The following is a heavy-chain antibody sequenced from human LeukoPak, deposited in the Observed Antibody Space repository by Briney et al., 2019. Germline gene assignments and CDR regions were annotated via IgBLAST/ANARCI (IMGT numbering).Heavy chain of an antibody. V-gene: IGHV1-18*01. J-gene: IGHJ4*02. CDR3: ARVGYSSGWYAFDY. CDR1: GYTFTSYG. Sequence: ASVKVSCKASGYTFTSYGINWVRQAPGQGLEWMGWISAYNGNTNYAQKLQGRVTMTTDTSTSTAYMELRSLRSDDTAVYYCARVGYSSGWYAFDYWGQGTLVTVSS. D-gene: IGHD6-19*01. CDR2: ISAYNGNT.